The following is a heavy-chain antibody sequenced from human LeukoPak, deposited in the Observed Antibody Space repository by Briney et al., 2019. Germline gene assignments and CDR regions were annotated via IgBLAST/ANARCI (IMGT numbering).Heavy chain of an antibody. D-gene: IGHD6-19*01. CDR1: GGSISSSSSY. V-gene: IGHV4-39*01. J-gene: IGHJ5*02. CDR2: IYYSGST. CDR3: ARALIAVAANWFDP. Sequence: SETLSLTCTVSGGSISSSSSYWGWIRQPPGKGLEWIGGIYYSGSTYYNPSLKSRVTISVDTSKNQFSLKLSSVTAADTAVYYCARALIAVAANWFDPWGQGTLVTVSS.